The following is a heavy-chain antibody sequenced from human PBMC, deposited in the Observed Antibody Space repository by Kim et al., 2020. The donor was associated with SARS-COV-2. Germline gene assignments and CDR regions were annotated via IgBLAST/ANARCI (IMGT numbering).Heavy chain of an antibody. CDR2: IKSKANGETI. CDR1: GFTFSNAW. J-gene: IGHJ4*02. V-gene: IGHV3-15*01. CDR3: STGGPFFDY. D-gene: IGHD3-10*01. Sequence: GGSLRLSCAGSGFTFSNAWMNWVRQAPGKGLEWVGRIKSKANGETIDYAAAPVKGRFIIYSDDSKNTVLLQMNSLNIEDTAVYYCSTGGPFFDYWGQGLLVTVSS.